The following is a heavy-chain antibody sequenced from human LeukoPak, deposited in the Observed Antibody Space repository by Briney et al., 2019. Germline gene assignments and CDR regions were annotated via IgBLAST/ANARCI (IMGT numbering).Heavy chain of an antibody. CDR2: IIPIFGTA. CDR3: ASRDVGYSYGYYYYMDV. Sequence: ASVKVSCKASGGTFSSYAISWVRQAPGQGLEWMGGIIPIFGTANYAQKFQGRVMITADKSMSTAYMELSSLRSEDTAVYYCASRDVGYSYGYYYYMDVWGKGTTVTVSS. CDR1: GGTFSSYA. V-gene: IGHV1-69*06. J-gene: IGHJ6*03. D-gene: IGHD5-18*01.